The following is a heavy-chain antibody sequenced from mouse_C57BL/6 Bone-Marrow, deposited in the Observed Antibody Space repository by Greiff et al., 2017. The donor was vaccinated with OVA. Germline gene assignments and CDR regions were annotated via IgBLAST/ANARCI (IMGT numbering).Heavy chain of an antibody. D-gene: IGHD1-1*01. V-gene: IGHV14-2*01. CDR1: GFNIKDYY. CDR2: IDPEDGET. J-gene: IGHJ2*01. Sequence: EVQRVESGAELVKPGASVKLSCTASGFNIKDYYMHWVKQRNEQGLEWIGRIDPEDGETKYAPKFQGKATITADTSSNAAYLRLISLTSEDTAVYYCAAPYYYYGSSYDCFDYWGQGTTLTVSS. CDR3: AAPYYYYGSSYDCFDY.